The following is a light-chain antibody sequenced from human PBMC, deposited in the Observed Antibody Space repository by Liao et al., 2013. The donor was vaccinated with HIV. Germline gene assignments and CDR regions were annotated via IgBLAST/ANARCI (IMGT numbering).Light chain of an antibody. CDR1: SIGSKS. CDR3: QVWDTSGDHARV. CDR2: HDT. Sequence: SYVLTQPSSLSVAPGKTARMTCGGNSIGSKSVHWYQQKPGQAPVLVISHDTDRPSGIPARFSASNSGNTATLTISRVEAGDEADYYCQVWDTSGDHARVFGGGTRLTV. J-gene: IGLJ2*01. V-gene: IGLV3-21*04.